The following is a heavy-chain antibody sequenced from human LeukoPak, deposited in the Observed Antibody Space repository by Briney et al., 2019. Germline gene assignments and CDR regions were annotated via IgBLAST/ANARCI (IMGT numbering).Heavy chain of an antibody. CDR2: IYPGDSDT. Sequence: GESLKISCKGSGYSFTSYWIGWVRQMPGKGLEWMGIIYPGDSDTRHSPSFQGQVTISADKSISTAYLQWSSLKASDTAMYYCARTYYYDSSGYYSREYYFDYWGQGTLVTVSS. CDR1: GYSFTSYW. V-gene: IGHV5-51*01. CDR3: ARTYYYDSSGYYSREYYFDY. J-gene: IGHJ4*02. D-gene: IGHD3-22*01.